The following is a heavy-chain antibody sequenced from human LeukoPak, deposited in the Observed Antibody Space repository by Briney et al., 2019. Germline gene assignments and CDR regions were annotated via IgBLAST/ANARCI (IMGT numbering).Heavy chain of an antibody. CDR2: INPNSGGT. V-gene: IGHV1-2*06. J-gene: IGHJ4*02. CDR1: GYTFTGYY. D-gene: IGHD6-19*01. Sequence: ASVKVSCKASGYTFTGYYMHLVRQAPGQGLEWMGRINPNSGGTNYAQKFQGRVTMTRDTSISTAYMELSRLRSDDTAVYYCARDLGAVAGSSLYYFDYKGQGTLVTVSS. CDR3: ARDLGAVAGSSLYYFDY.